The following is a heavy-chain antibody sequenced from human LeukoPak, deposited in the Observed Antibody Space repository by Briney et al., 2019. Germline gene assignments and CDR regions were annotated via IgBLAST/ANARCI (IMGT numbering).Heavy chain of an antibody. CDR2: INPSGGST. CDR1: GYTFTSYY. Sequence: GASVKVSCKASGYTFTSYYMHWVRQAPGQGLEWMGLINPSGGSTNYAQKFQGRVTMTRDRSTSTVYMEMSILRSEDTAVYYCARDRVVVVTAAIIRDSLFDPWGQGTLVTDSS. D-gene: IGHD2-2*01. J-gene: IGHJ5*02. CDR3: ARDRVVVVTAAIIRDSLFDP. V-gene: IGHV1-46*03.